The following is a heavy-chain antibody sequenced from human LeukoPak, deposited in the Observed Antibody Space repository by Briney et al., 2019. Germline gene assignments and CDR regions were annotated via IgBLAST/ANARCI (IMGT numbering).Heavy chain of an antibody. Sequence: GASVKASCKASGYTFTSYGISWVRQAPGQGLEWMGWISAYNGNTNYAQKLQGRVTMTTDTSTSTAYMELRSLRSDDTAVYYCARGYDSSGYYVSPDDYWGQGTLVTVSS. CDR3: ARGYDSSGYYVSPDDY. J-gene: IGHJ4*02. V-gene: IGHV1-18*01. CDR1: GYTFTSYG. CDR2: ISAYNGNT. D-gene: IGHD3-22*01.